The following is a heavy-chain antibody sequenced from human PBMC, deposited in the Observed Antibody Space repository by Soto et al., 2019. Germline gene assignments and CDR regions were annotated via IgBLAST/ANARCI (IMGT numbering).Heavy chain of an antibody. CDR3: AREVPAAMGSPNWFDP. CDR2: MSANNGNT. V-gene: IGHV1-18*01. J-gene: IGHJ5*02. CDR1: GYTFTSYG. Sequence: GASVKVSCKASGYTFTSYGISWVRQAPGQGLEWMGWMSANNGNTDYAQKLQGRVTMTRNTSISTAYMELSSLRSEDTAVYYCAREVPAAMGSPNWFDPWGQGTLVTVSS. D-gene: IGHD2-2*01.